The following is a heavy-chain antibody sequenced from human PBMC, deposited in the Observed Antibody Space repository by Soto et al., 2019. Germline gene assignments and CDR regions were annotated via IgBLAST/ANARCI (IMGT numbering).Heavy chain of an antibody. D-gene: IGHD3-10*01. Sequence: QVQLQQWGAGLLKPSETLSLTCAVYGGSFSGYYWSWIRQPPGKGLEWIGEINHSGSTNYNPSLKSRVTISVDTSKNQFSLKLSSVTAADTAVYYCARGLRAWLGLYPHLVRTDPRSVPPEYYFDYWGQGTLVTVSS. J-gene: IGHJ4*02. CDR3: ARGLRAWLGLYPHLVRTDPRSVPPEYYFDY. CDR2: INHSGST. V-gene: IGHV4-34*01. CDR1: GGSFSGYY.